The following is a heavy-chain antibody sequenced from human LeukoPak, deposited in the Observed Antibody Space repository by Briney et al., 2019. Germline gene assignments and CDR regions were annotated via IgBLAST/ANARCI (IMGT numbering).Heavy chain of an antibody. CDR2: INSDGAKT. CDR3: AASFRITGTTFYH. V-gene: IGHV3-74*01. Sequence: GGSLRLSCAASGFTFSSFWMNWVRQVPGKGLVWVSHINSDGAKTNYADSVTGRFTISRDTARNTLYLQMNNLRVEDTAMYYCAASFRITGTTFYHWGQGTLVTVSS. J-gene: IGHJ1*01. CDR1: GFTFSSFW. D-gene: IGHD1-20*01.